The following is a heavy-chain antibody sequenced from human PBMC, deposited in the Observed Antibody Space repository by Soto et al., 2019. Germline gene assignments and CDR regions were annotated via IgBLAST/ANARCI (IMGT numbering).Heavy chain of an antibody. CDR1: GGSISTSNW. CDR2: IYHTGTT. CDR3: TRDQQVTYGMDV. Sequence: PSETLSLTCVVSGGSISTSNWWWERRHPRGEVLEWSGNIYHTGTTNYNPSLKSRVTISVDKSKNQFSLKLTSVTAADTAIYYCTRDQQVTYGMDVWGQGTTVTV. V-gene: IGHV4-4*02. D-gene: IGHD2-21*02. J-gene: IGHJ6*02.